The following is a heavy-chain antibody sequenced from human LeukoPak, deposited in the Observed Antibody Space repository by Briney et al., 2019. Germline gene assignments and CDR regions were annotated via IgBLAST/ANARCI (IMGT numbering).Heavy chain of an antibody. D-gene: IGHD2-2*01. CDR1: GYTFTGYY. CDR3: ARVVTPRYCSTPSCYWKGWFDP. V-gene: IGHV1-69*13. CDR2: IIPIFGTA. Sequence: ASVKVSCKASGYTFTGYYVHWVRQAPGQGLEWMGGIIPIFGTASFAQKFQGRVTITADESTGTAYMELSSLRSEDTAVYYCARVVTPRYCSTPSCYWKGWFDPWGQGTLVTVSS. J-gene: IGHJ5*02.